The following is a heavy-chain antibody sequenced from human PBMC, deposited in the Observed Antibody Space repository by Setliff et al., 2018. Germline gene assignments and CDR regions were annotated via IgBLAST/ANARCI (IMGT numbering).Heavy chain of an antibody. Sequence: GESLKISCAASGFTFSGSEIHWVRQASGKGLEWVGRIKGKTDGLTTDYAAPVKGRFTILRDDSKNTLYLQMNSLKTEDTAVYYCTTDPSPTFGGVIGAAFDIWGQGTMVTVSS. V-gene: IGHV3-15*01. CDR1: GFTFSGSE. CDR2: IKGKTDGLTT. D-gene: IGHD3-16*01. CDR3: TTDPSPTFGGVIGAAFDI. J-gene: IGHJ3*02.